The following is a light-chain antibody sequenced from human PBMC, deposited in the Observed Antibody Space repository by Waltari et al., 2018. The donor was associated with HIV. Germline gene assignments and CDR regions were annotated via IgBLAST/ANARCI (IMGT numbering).Light chain of an antibody. CDR2: GRK. CDR3: AAWDESLHGYV. CDR1: SSNIGQNT. J-gene: IGLJ1*01. V-gene: IGLV1-44*01. Sequence: QSVLTQPPSASGAPGRGVTISCSGSSSNIGQNTVNWYQQIPGSAPTLRIYGRKRRAPGVPDRFAGSKSGTSASLVISGLQSDDEADYYCAAWDESLHGYVFGPGTTVTVL.